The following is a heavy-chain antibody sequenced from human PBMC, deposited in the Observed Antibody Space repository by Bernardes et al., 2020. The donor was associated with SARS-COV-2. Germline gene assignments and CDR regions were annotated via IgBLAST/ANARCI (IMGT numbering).Heavy chain of an antibody. CDR2: INEDGNDR. V-gene: IGHV3-7*01. CDR3: AKDSSRTVMTSDYGLDV. CDR1: GFMFDDYW. J-gene: IGHJ6*02. D-gene: IGHD3-22*01. Sequence: GGSLSLSCEASGFMFDDYWMNWVRQAPGQGLEWVANINEDGNDRYYADSVKGRFTISRDNAKVSLYLEMNSLRVEDTAVYYCAKDSSRTVMTSDYGLDVWGQGTTVTVSS.